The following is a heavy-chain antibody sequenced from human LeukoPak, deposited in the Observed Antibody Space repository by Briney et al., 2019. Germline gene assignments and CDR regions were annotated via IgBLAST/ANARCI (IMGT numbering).Heavy chain of an antibody. J-gene: IGHJ4*02. CDR3: ARGSIAVAVFSFDY. Sequence: GGSLRLSCAASGFTFSRYAMHWVRQAPGKGLEWVAVISYDGSNKYYADSVKGRFTISRDNSKNTLYLQMNSLRAEDTAVYYCARGSIAVAVFSFDYWGQGTLVTVSS. V-gene: IGHV3-30-3*01. CDR1: GFTFSRYA. D-gene: IGHD6-19*01. CDR2: ISYDGSNK.